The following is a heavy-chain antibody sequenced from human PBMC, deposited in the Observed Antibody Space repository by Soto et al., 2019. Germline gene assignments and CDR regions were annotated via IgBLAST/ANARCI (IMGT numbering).Heavy chain of an antibody. V-gene: IGHV4-30-4*01. CDR3: ARVYGRGDYFDF. Sequence: QVQLQESGPGLVKPSQTLSLTCTVSGTTISSGDHYWSWIRQAPGKGLGWIGYMYYTGKTYYNTSPXSXXTLSVDTSKNQFSLKMTSVTAADTAMYFCARVYGRGDYFDFWGRGTLVSVSS. J-gene: IGHJ4*02. CDR1: GTTISSGDHY. CDR2: MYYTGKT. D-gene: IGHD1-26*01.